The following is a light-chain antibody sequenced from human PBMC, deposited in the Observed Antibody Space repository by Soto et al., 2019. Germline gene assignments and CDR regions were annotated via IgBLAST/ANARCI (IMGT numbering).Light chain of an antibody. V-gene: IGKV1-5*03. Sequence: DIKMTQSPSTLSASVGDRNTITCRASQSISSWLACYQQKTGTAPNILIYNASTLHNGVPTRFSGSGSGTEFTLTISSLQPDDSATNYCQQYNDNWTFGQGTKVDIK. CDR1: QSISSW. J-gene: IGKJ1*01. CDR3: QQYNDNWT. CDR2: NAS.